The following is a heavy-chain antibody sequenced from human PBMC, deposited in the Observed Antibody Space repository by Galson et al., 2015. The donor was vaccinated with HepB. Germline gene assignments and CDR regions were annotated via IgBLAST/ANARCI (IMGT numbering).Heavy chain of an antibody. CDR2: ISNSGDTT. J-gene: IGHJ4*02. V-gene: IGHV3-23*01. CDR1: GFTFSGYA. CDR3: VFGYYFGY. Sequence: LRLSCAASGFTFSGYAISWVRQHPGKGLERVSTISNSGDTTYDADSVKRRFTISRDNSKNTLSLQMSSLRAEDTAVYYCVFGYYFGYWGQGTLVTVSS. D-gene: IGHD3-16*01.